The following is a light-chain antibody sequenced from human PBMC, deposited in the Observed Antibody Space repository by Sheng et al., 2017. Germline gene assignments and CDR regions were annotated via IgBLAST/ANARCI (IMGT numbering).Light chain of an antibody. CDR1: KLGEKL. CDR2: HDI. J-gene: IGLJ2*01. V-gene: IGLV3-1*01. CDR3: QAWDPSTHVV. Sequence: SYELTQAPSVSVSPGQTATITCSGDKLGEKLVSWYLQKPGQSPVLVMYHDIKRPSGIPERFSGSNSGNTATLTISGTQTMNEADYYCQAWDPSTHVVFGGGTKLTVL.